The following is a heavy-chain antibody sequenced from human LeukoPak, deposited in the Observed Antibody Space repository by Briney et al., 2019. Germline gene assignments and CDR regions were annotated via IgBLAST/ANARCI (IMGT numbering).Heavy chain of an antibody. J-gene: IGHJ4*02. CDR3: GRDATYDSSGYGDY. CDR2: IYYSGST. V-gene: IGHV4-59*12. CDR1: GGSISSYY. Sequence: SETLSLTCTVSGGSISSYYWSWIRQPPGKGLEWIGYIYYSGSTNYNPSLKSRVTMSVDTSKNQFSLKLSSVTAADTALYYCGRDATYDSSGYGDYWGQGTLVTVSS. D-gene: IGHD3-22*01.